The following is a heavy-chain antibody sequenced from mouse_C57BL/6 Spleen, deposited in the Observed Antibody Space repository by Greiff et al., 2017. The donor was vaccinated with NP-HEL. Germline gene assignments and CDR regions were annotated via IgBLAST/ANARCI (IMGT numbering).Heavy chain of an antibody. D-gene: IGHD2-5*01. J-gene: IGHJ4*01. CDR1: GYTFTSYW. V-gene: IGHV1-50*01. CDR3: ARAYSNPLYDMDY. Sequence: QVQLQQPGAELVKPGASVKLSCKASGYTFTSYWMQWVKQRPGQGLEWIGEIDPSDSYTNYNQKFKGKATLTVDTSSSTAYMQLSSLTSEDSAVYYSARAYSNPLYDMDYWGQGTSVTVSS. CDR2: IDPSDSYT.